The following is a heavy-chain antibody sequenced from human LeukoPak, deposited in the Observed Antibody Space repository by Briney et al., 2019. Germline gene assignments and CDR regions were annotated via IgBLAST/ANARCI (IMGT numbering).Heavy chain of an antibody. D-gene: IGHD3-16*01. Sequence: PGGSLRLSCVASGFPFDRYWMSWVRQAPGKGLEWVANIKHDGSETNFVDSVKGRFTISRDNAENSLFLQMNSLRADDTAVYFCARQPIYEAYFDFWGQGTLVTVSS. CDR2: IKHDGSET. CDR1: GFPFDRYW. CDR3: ARQPIYEAYFDF. J-gene: IGHJ4*02. V-gene: IGHV3-7*01.